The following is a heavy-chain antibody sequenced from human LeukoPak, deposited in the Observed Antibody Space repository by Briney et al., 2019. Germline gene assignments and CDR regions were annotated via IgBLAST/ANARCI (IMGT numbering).Heavy chain of an antibody. Sequence: PSETLSFTCTVSGGSISSYYWNWIRQPPGKGPEWIGCISGTGTTKYNPAFKSRVTISVDTSKNQFSLKLTSVTAADTAVYFCATGYYEPFEKWGQGTLVSVSS. V-gene: IGHV4-59*01. D-gene: IGHD3-22*01. CDR3: ATGYYEPFEK. CDR2: ISGTGTT. J-gene: IGHJ4*02. CDR1: GGSISSYY.